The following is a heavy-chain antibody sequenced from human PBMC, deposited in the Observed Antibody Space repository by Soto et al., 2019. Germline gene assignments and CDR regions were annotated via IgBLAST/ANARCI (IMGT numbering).Heavy chain of an antibody. CDR2: IRRSGSTI. CDR3: ARDFEQQWLVPGWFEP. CDR1: RITFSDYH. Sequence: AVTLRRSSAASRITFSDYHRSWIRRAPGHRLEWLSYIRRSGSTIYYADSVKGRFTMSRDNAKNSRYLQRNSLRAEDTAVYYCARDFEQQWLVPGWFEPYGQGTLVTVSA. V-gene: IGHV3-11*01. J-gene: IGHJ5*02. D-gene: IGHD6-19*01.